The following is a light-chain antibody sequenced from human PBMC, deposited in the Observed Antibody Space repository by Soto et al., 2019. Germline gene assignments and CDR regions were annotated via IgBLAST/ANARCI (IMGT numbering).Light chain of an antibody. V-gene: IGKV3-20*01. CDR2: GAS. Sequence: ESMLTQSPGTLSLSPGERATLSCRASQSVSTRYLAWYQQKPGQAPRLLIYGASIRPAGIPDRFSGSGSGTDCTLTISRLEPEDVAVYYCHQFGSSPLAFTFGQGTKLEI. CDR3: HQFGSSPLAFT. CDR1: QSVSTRY. J-gene: IGKJ2*01.